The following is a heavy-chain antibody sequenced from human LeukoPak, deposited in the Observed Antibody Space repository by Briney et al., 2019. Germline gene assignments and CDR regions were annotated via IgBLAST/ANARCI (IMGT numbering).Heavy chain of an antibody. V-gene: IGHV3-30*18. Sequence: GGSLRLSFAASGFTFSSYGMHWVRQAPGKGLEWVAVISYDGSNKYYADSVKGRFTISRDNSKNTLHLQMNSLRAEDTAVYYCAKDLIVVVPAAMIGGNYGMDVWGQGTTVTVSS. D-gene: IGHD2-2*01. CDR1: GFTFSSYG. CDR3: AKDLIVVVPAAMIGGNYGMDV. CDR2: ISYDGSNK. J-gene: IGHJ6*02.